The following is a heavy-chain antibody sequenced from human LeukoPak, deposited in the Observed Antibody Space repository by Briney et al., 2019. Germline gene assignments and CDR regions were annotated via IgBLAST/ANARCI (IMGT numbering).Heavy chain of an antibody. V-gene: IGHV3-7*01. CDR3: ARGFIKLDY. CDR1: GFTSSSYW. Sequence: GGSLRLSCAASGFTSSSYWMSWVRQAPGKGLEWVANIKQDGSEKYYVDSVEGRFTISRDNAKNSLYLQMNSLRAEDTAVYYCARGFIKLDYWGQGTLVTVSS. CDR2: IKQDGSEK. J-gene: IGHJ4*02. D-gene: IGHD1-1*01.